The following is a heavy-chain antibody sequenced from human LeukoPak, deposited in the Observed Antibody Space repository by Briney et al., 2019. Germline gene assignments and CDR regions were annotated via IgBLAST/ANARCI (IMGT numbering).Heavy chain of an antibody. D-gene: IGHD4/OR15-4a*01. CDR2: INHSGST. V-gene: IGHV4-34*01. CDR3: ARMGAIAGASANPDH. Sequence: SETLSLTCAVYGGSFSGYYWSWIRQPPGKGLEWIGEINHSGSTNYNPSLKSRVTISVDTSKSQFSLKLSSVTAADTAVYYCARMGAIAGASANPDHWGQGTLVTVSS. CDR1: GGSFSGYY. J-gene: IGHJ4*02.